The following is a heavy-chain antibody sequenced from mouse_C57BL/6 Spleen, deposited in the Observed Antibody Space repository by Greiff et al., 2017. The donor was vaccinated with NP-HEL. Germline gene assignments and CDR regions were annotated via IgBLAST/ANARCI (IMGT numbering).Heavy chain of an antibody. V-gene: IGHV1-75*01. D-gene: IGHD1-1*01. CDR2: IFPGSGST. CDR1: GYTFTDYY. Sequence: VKLVESGPELVKPGASVKISCKASGYTFTDYYINWVKQRPGQGLEWIGWIFPGSGSTYYNEKFKGKATLTVDKSSSTAYMLLSSLTSEDSAVYFCAPLYYGSSSYYFDYWGQGTTLTVSS. J-gene: IGHJ2*01. CDR3: APLYYGSSSYYFDY.